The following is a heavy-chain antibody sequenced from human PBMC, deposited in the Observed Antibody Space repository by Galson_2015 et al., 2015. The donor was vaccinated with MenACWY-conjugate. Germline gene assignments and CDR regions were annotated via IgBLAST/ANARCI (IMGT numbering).Heavy chain of an antibody. J-gene: IGHJ5*02. D-gene: IGHD2-8*02. CDR2: IWPGDSST. CDR1: RYNFSKYW. V-gene: IGHV5-51*01. CDR3: ARHGLSAWSTWFDP. Sequence: QSGAEVKKPGESLKISCRGSRYNFSKYWIGWVRLMPGKGLEWMGLIWPGDSSTRYHPSFQGQVTMSADKSTSTAYLEWSSLKASDTAMYYCARHGLSAWSTWFDPWGQGTLVTVSS.